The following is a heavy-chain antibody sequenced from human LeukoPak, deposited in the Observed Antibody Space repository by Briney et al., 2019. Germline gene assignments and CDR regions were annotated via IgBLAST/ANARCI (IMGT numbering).Heavy chain of an antibody. CDR1: GYTFTGYY. CDR2: INPNSGGT. J-gene: IGHJ5*02. D-gene: IGHD6-25*01. CDR3: ARGGRVTARSNWFDP. V-gene: IGHV1-2*02. Sequence: GASVKVSCKASGYTFTGYYMHWVRQAPGQGLEWMGWINPNSGGTNYAQKFQGRVTMTRDTSISTDYMELSRLRSDDTAVYYCARGGRVTARSNWFDPWGQGTLVTVSS.